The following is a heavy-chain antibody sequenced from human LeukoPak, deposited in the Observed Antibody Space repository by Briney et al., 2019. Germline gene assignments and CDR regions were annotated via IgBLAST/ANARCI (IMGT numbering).Heavy chain of an antibody. V-gene: IGHV1-18*01. CDR1: AYTFPTYG. CDR2: INAYNGDT. D-gene: IGHD3-10*01. J-gene: IGHJ5*02. CDR3: AGGGLWFGELPFDP. Sequence: ASMKVSCKASAYTFPTYGISWVRQAPGQGLEWMGWINAYNGDTNYAQKFQGRVTMTTDTSTSTAYMELRSLRSDDTAFYYCAGGGLWFGELPFDPWGQGTLVTVSS.